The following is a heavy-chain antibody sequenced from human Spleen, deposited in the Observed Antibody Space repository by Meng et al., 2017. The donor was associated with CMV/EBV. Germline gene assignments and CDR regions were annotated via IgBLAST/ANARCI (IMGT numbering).Heavy chain of an antibody. Sequence: GGSLRLSCAASGFAFSSYALHWVRRAPGKGLEWVSAIGTGGDTYYADSVMGRFTISRDNAKKSLYLHMNSLIAEDMAVYYCARDIVVVPAAPEDYGMDVWGQGTTVTVSS. J-gene: IGHJ6*02. D-gene: IGHD2-2*01. CDR2: IGTGGDT. CDR1: GFAFSSYA. CDR3: ARDIVVVPAAPEDYGMDV. V-gene: IGHV3-47*01.